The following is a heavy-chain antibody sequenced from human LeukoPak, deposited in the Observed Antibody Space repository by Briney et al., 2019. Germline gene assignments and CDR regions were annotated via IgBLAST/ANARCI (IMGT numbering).Heavy chain of an antibody. CDR1: GYSISSGYY. Sequence: SETLSLTCAVSGYSISSGYYWGWIRQPPGKGLEWIGSMYHSGSTYYNPSLKSRVTISVDTSKNQFSLKLSSVTAADTAVYYCARGRIVVVPAALYYFDYWGQGTLVTVSS. J-gene: IGHJ4*02. CDR2: MYHSGST. CDR3: ARGRIVVVPAALYYFDY. V-gene: IGHV4-38-2*01. D-gene: IGHD2-2*01.